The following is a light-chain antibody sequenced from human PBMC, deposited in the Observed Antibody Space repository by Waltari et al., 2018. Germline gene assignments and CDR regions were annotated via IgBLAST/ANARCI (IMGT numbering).Light chain of an antibody. CDR3: QQRSNWPPLT. V-gene: IGKV3-11*01. CDR2: DAS. Sequence: ELVLTQSPATPSLSPWERATLSCRPSQSVSSYLACYQQKSGQAPRLLIYDASNRATGIPARFSGSGSGTDFTLTISSLEPEDFAVYYCQQRSNWPPLTFGGGTKVEIK. J-gene: IGKJ4*01. CDR1: QSVSSY.